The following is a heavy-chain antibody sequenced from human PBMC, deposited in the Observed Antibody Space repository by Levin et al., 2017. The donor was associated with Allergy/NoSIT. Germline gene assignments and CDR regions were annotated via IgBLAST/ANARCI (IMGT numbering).Heavy chain of an antibody. D-gene: IGHD6-19*01. CDR3: AKDAIRGSDQPYYFDY. CDR2: IINSGVGT. J-gene: IGHJ4*02. V-gene: IGHV3-23*01. CDR1: GFTFNNYA. Sequence: GESLKISCAASGFTFNNYAMSWVRQAPGKGLEWVSAIINSGVGTYYADSVKGRFTISRDNSMNTMYLQMNSLRAEDTAVYFCAKDAIRGSDQPYYFDYWGQGTLVTASS.